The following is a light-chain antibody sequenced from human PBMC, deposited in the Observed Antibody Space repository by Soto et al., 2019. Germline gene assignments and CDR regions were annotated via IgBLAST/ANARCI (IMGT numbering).Light chain of an antibody. V-gene: IGKV3-15*01. CDR1: QSVSGN. Sequence: EIVMTQSPATLSVSPGERATLSCRASQSVSGNLAWYQQKPGQAPRLLIYGASTRATGIPARFSGSGSGTEFPLTISSLQSEDFAVDYCQHYNNWPRTFGQGTKVEIK. CDR2: GAS. CDR3: QHYNNWPRT. J-gene: IGKJ1*01.